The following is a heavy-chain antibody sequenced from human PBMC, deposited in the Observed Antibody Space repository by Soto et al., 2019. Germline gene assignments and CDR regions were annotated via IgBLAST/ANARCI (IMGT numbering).Heavy chain of an antibody. CDR2: IYPSNSNT. J-gene: IGHJ4*02. V-gene: IGHV5-51*01. CDR1: GYSFTSYW. CDR3: ARESTAQFDY. Sequence: PGESLKISCKGFGYSFTSYWXGWVRQMPGKGLEWMGIIYPSNSNTRYSPSFQGQVTISADTSISTVYLQWDSLKASYTAIYHCARESTAQFDYWGQGTLVTVSS. D-gene: IGHD2-2*01.